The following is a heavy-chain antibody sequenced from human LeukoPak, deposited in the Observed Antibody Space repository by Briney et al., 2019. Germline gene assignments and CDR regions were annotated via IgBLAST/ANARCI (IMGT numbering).Heavy chain of an antibody. CDR3: ARDRYGSGSLDY. Sequence: ASVKVSCKASGYTFTGYYMHRVRQAPGQGLEWMGWINPNSGDTNYEQKFQGRVTMTRDTSISTAYMEVSRLRSDDTAVYYCARDRYGSGSLDYWGQGTLVTVSS. V-gene: IGHV1-2*02. J-gene: IGHJ4*02. CDR1: GYTFTGYY. D-gene: IGHD3-10*01. CDR2: INPNSGDT.